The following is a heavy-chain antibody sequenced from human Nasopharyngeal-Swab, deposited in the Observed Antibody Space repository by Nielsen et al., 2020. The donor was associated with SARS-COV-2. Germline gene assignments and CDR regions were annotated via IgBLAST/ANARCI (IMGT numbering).Heavy chain of an antibody. D-gene: IGHD4/OR15-4a*01. Sequence: GGSLRLSCAASGFTFSSYAMSWVRQAPGKGLEWVSAISGSGGSTYYADSVKGRFTISRDNSKNTLYLQMNSLRAEDTAVYYCAKDGGLTTFLYYYYYGMDVWGQGTTVTVSS. J-gene: IGHJ6*02. CDR1: GFTFSSYA. CDR2: ISGSGGST. CDR3: AKDGGLTTFLYYYYYGMDV. V-gene: IGHV3-23*01.